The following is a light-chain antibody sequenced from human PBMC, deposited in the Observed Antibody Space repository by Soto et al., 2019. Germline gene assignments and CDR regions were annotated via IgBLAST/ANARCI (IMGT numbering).Light chain of an antibody. V-gene: IGLV1-40*01. J-gene: IGLJ3*02. Sequence: QPVLTQPPSVSGASGQRVTISCTGSTSNIGAGYAVQWYQQPPGTAPKLLIYDDTSRPSGVPDRFSASKSGTSASLAITGLQAEDEAQYYCHSYDNILSGWVFGGGTKVTVL. CDR3: HSYDNILSGWV. CDR1: TSNIGAGYA. CDR2: DDT.